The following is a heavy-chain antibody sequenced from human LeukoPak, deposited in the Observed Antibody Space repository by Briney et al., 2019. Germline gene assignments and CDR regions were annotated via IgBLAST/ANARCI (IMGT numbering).Heavy chain of an antibody. D-gene: IGHD6-6*01. J-gene: IGHJ6*03. CDR2: IYHSGST. Sequence: SETLSLTCIVSAYSINNGYFWGWIRQPPGKGLEWIGSIYHSGSTYYNPSLKSRVTISVDTSKNQFSLKLSSVTAADTAVYYCTRLAALRGFYYYMDVWGKGTTVTVSS. CDR1: AYSINNGYF. CDR3: TRLAALRGFYYYMDV. V-gene: IGHV4-38-2*02.